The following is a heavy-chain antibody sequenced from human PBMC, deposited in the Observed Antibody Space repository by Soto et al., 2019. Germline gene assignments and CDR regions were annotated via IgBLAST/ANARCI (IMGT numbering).Heavy chain of an antibody. CDR1: GYTFTRHG. J-gene: IGHJ4*02. D-gene: IGHD2-8*01. Sequence: QVHLVQSGPEVKKPGASVRVSCKTSGYTFTRHGINWVRQAPGQGLEWMGWISSYNGNANYVQKFQGRVTMTTDTSTSTAYREVRSLRSDDTAGYYCAIDLMGTRALVYWGQGTLGSVSS. V-gene: IGHV1-18*01. CDR3: AIDLMGTRALVY. CDR2: ISSYNGNA.